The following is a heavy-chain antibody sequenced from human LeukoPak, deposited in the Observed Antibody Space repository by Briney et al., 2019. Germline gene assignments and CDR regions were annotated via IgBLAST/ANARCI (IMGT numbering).Heavy chain of an antibody. V-gene: IGHV3-20*04. CDR1: GFTFDDYG. Sequence: GGPLRLSCAASGFTFDDYGMSWVRQAPGKGLEWVSGINWNGGSTGYADSVKGRFTISRDNAKNSLYLQMNSLRAEDTALYYCARGKLGWDYTAAFDIWGQGTMVTVSS. CDR2: INWNGGST. CDR3: ARGKLGWDYTAAFDI. D-gene: IGHD4-23*01. J-gene: IGHJ3*02.